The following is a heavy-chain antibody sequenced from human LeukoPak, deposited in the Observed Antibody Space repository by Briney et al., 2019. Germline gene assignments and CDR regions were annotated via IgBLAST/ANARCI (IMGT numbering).Heavy chain of an antibody. CDR1: GFTFSSYG. D-gene: IGHD3-10*01. V-gene: IGHV3-33*06. CDR2: IWYDGSNK. Sequence: GGSLRLSCAASGFTFSSYGMHWVRQAPGKGLEWVAVIWYDGSNKYYADSVKGRFTISRDNSKNTLYLQMNSLRAEDTAVYYSVNSGAGIIKSHFDYWGQGTLVTVSS. J-gene: IGHJ4*02. CDR3: VNSGAGIIKSHFDY.